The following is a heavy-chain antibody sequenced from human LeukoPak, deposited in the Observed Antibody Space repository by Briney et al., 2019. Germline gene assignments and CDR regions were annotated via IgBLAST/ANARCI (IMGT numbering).Heavy chain of an antibody. CDR2: IYSGGST. J-gene: IGHJ4*02. CDR1: GFTVSSNY. D-gene: IGHD4-17*01. V-gene: IGHV3-66*01. CDR3: ASSYGDYWDY. Sequence: GGSLRLFCAASGFTVSSNYMSWVRQAPGKGLEWVSVIYSGGSTYYADSVKGRFTISRDNSKNTLYLQMNSLRAEDTAVYYCASSYGDYWDYWGQGTLVTVSS.